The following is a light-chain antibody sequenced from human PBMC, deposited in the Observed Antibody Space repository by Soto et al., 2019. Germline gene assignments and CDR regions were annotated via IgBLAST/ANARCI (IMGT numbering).Light chain of an antibody. CDR3: QQYHNWAPKYT. CDR1: QTVASN. CDR2: GAS. V-gene: IGKV3-15*01. Sequence: EIVMTQSPASLSVSPGDGSTLSCRASQTVASNLAWYQQKPGQGPRLLIHGASTRAAGVPARFSGSGSGTDFTLTIISLQYEDFAVYYCQQYHNWAPKYTFGQGTKLQIK. J-gene: IGKJ2*01.